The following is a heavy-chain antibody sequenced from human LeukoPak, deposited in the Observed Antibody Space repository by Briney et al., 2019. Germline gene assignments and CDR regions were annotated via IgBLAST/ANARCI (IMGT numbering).Heavy chain of an antibody. J-gene: IGHJ5*02. Sequence: PGGSLRLSCAASGFTFSSYTMNWVRQAPGKGLEWVSSISSSSSSIYYADSVKGRFTISRDNAKNSLYLQMNSLRAEDTAVYYCAREKAYYDFFWSGYEGGFDPWGQGTLVTVSS. CDR1: GFTFSSYT. D-gene: IGHD3-3*01. V-gene: IGHV3-21*01. CDR2: ISSSSSSI. CDR3: AREKAYYDFFWSGYEGGFDP.